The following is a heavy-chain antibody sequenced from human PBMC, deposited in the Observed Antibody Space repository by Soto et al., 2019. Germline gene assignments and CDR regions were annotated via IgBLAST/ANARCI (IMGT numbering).Heavy chain of an antibody. J-gene: IGHJ6*02. CDR1: GYSFTSYW. V-gene: IGHV5-51*01. D-gene: IGHD4-17*01. CDR2: IYPGDSDT. CDR3: ARPTNYGDYVGGNYYYGMDV. Sequence: GESLKISCKGSGYSFTSYWIGWVRQMPGKGLEWMGIIYPGDSDTRYSPSFQGQVTISADKSISTAYLQWSSLKASDTAMYYCARPTNYGDYVGGNYYYGMDVWGQGTTVTVS.